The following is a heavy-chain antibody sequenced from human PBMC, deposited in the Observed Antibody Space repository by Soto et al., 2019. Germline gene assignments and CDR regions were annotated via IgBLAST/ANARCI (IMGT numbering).Heavy chain of an antibody. J-gene: IGHJ4*02. CDR3: ARESTLAY. CDR1: GYIFTNHY. CDR2: INPTGGGT. V-gene: IGHV1-46*01. Sequence: ASVKVSCKASGYIFTNHYIHWVRQAPGQGLEWMGIINPTGGGTSYAQKFQGRVTMTRDTSTSTVYMELSSLRSEDTAVYYCARESTLAYWGQGTLVIVSS.